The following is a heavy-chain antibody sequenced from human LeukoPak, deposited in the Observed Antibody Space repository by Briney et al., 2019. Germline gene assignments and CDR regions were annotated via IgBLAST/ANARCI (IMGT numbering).Heavy chain of an antibody. Sequence: VAAVKVSCKASGYMFTGYYMHWVRQAPGQGREWVGWINPNSGCWNYSQQFQGRVTMTRYTSISTAYMELSSLRSDDTAVYYCARGYCSGDCFTLFDYWGQGTLVTVSS. D-gene: IGHD2-21*02. CDR3: ARGYCSGDCFTLFDY. CDR1: GYMFTGYY. J-gene: IGHJ4*02. CDR2: INPNSGCW. V-gene: IGHV1-2*02.